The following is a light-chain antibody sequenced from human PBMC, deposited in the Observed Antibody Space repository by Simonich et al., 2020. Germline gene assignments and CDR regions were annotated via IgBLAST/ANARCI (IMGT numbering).Light chain of an antibody. J-gene: IGKJ3*01. Sequence: AIQLTQSPSSLSTSVGDRFTITYLASQDISRALAWYQQKPGKAPKLLIYDASSLESGVPSRFSGSGSGTDFTLTISSLQPEDFATYYCQKFNSYPRTFGPGTKVVIK. CDR2: DAS. CDR1: QDISRA. V-gene: IGKV1-13*02. CDR3: QKFNSYPRT.